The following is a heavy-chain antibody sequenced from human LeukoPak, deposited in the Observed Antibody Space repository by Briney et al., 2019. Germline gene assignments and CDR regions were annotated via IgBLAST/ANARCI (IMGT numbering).Heavy chain of an antibody. CDR3: ARSGGSGWYGIFDY. V-gene: IGHV1-18*01. CDR2: ISAYNGNI. D-gene: IGHD6-19*01. Sequence: ASVKISCKASGYTFTSYGISWVRQAPGQGLEWMGWISAYNGNINYAQKFQGRVTMTTDTSTGTAYMELRSLRSDDTAVYYCARSGGSGWYGIFDYWGQGALVTVSS. CDR1: GYTFTSYG. J-gene: IGHJ4*02.